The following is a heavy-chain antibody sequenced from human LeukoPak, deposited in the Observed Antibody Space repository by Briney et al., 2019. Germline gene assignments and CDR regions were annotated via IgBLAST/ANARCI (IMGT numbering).Heavy chain of an antibody. J-gene: IGHJ4*02. CDR1: GFTFHHYS. Sequence: PGGSLRLSCAASGFTFHHYSMHWVRQPPEKGLEWVSLISWDGGITYYADSVRGRFTISRDNGKNSLSLEMNSLRTEDTALYYCAKDSNTGGYSFGSWGQGTLVTVSS. D-gene: IGHD5-12*01. V-gene: IGHV3-43*01. CDR2: ISWDGGIT. CDR3: AKDSNTGGYSFGS.